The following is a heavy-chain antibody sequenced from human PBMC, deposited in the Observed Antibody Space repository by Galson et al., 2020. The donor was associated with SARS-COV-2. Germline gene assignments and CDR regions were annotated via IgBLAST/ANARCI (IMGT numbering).Heavy chain of an antibody. D-gene: IGHD6-19*01. CDR2: ISSSSSYI. J-gene: IGHJ4*02. V-gene: IGHV3-21*01. Sequence: WGSLRLSCAASGFTFSSYSMNWVRQAPGKGLEWVLSISSSSSYIYYADSVKGRFTISRDNAKNSLYLQMNSLRAEDTAVYYCASDSSGPRGYWGQGTLVTVSS. CDR1: GFTFSSYS. CDR3: ASDSSGPRGY.